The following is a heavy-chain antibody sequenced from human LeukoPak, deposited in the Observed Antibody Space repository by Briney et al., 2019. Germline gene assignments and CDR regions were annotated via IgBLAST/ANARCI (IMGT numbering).Heavy chain of an antibody. CDR1: GASISSNHY. CDR3: ARYQEEDGYNAKTIDY. Sequence: SETLSLTCSVSGASISSNHYWGWIRQPPGMGLEWIGTIHYRINTYYNPSLKSRLTISIDTSKNQFSLRLSSVTAADTAVYYCARYQEEDGYNAKTIDYWGQGTPVTVSS. J-gene: IGHJ4*02. CDR2: IHYRINT. V-gene: IGHV4-39*01. D-gene: IGHD5-24*01.